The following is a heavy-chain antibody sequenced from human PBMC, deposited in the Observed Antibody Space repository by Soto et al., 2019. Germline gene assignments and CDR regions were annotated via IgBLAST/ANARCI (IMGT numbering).Heavy chain of an antibody. V-gene: IGHV5-51*01. D-gene: IGHD3-22*01. Sequence: GESLKISCKGSGYSVTSYWMGWVRQVPGKGLEWMGIIYPGDSDTRYSPSFQGQVTISADKSISTAYLQWSSLKASDTAMYYCARHPAYYYDSSGPSDAFDIWGQGTMVTVS. CDR2: IYPGDSDT. J-gene: IGHJ3*02. CDR1: GYSVTSYW. CDR3: ARHPAYYYDSSGPSDAFDI.